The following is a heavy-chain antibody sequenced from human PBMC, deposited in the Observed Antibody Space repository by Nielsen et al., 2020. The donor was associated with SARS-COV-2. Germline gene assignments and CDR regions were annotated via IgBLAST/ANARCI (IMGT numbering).Heavy chain of an antibody. J-gene: IGHJ6*03. CDR2: VSHSGST. Sequence: SETLSLTCAVSGGSVSSNDWWTWVRQSPGKGLEWIGEVSHSGSTNYNPSLKSRVTLSMDKSKRQFSLRLTSVSAADTAVYFCARGDLVVVPSPILGLGPFFYYFYLDVWGKGTTGTVSS. CDR3: ARGDLVVVPSPILGLGPFFYYFYLDV. CDR1: GGSVSSNDW. V-gene: IGHV4-4*02. D-gene: IGHD2-2*01.